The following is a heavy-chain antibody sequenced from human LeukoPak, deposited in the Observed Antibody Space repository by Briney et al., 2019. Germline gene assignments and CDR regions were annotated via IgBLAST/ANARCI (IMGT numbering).Heavy chain of an antibody. CDR3: ARVNILRYFDWLEEGFDY. D-gene: IGHD3-9*01. Sequence: SQTLSLTCTVSGGSISSGGYYWSWIRQHPGKGLEWIGYIYYSGSTYYNPSLKSRVTISVDTSKNQFSLKLSSVTAADTAVYYCARVNILRYFDWLEEGFDYWGQGTLVIVSS. CDR1: GGSISSGGYY. V-gene: IGHV4-31*03. J-gene: IGHJ4*02. CDR2: IYYSGST.